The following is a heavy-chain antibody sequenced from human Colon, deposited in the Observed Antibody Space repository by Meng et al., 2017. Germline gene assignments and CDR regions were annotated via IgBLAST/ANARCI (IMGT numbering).Heavy chain of an antibody. J-gene: IGHJ5*02. D-gene: IGHD4-17*01. CDR2: INHSGST. V-gene: IGHV4-34*01. CDR3: ARDRKHYGERGWFDP. CDR1: GGSFSGYY. Sequence: QVQLQQWGAGLLKPSETLSLPCAVYGGSFSGYYWSWIRQPPGKGLEWIGEINHSGSTNYNPSLKSRLTISVDTSKNQFSLKLSSVTAADTAVYYCARDRKHYGERGWFDPWGQGTLVTVSS.